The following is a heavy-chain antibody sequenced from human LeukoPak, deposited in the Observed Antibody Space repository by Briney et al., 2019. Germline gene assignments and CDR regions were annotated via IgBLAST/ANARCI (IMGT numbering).Heavy chain of an antibody. V-gene: IGHV4-59*01. J-gene: IGHJ3*01. CDR2: IYYSGST. D-gene: IGHD3-10*01. CDR1: GGSISSYY. CDR3: ARDHPTMLRGVVPLHHAFDV. Sequence: SETLSLTCTVSGGSISSYYWSWIRQPPGKGLEWIGYIYYSGSTNYNPSLKSRVTISVDTSKSQFSLKLNSVTAADTAVYYCARDHPTMLRGVVPLHHAFDVWGQGTMVTVSS.